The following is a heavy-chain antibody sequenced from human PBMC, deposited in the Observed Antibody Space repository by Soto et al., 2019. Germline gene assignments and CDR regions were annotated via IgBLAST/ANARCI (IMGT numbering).Heavy chain of an antibody. D-gene: IGHD6-13*01. Sequence: TSETLSLTCTVSGGSISSSSYYWGWIRQPPGKGLEWIGSIYYSGSTYYNPSLKSRVTISVDTSKNQFSLKLSSVTAADTAVYYCARRIAAHNWFDPWGQGTLVTVSS. CDR3: ARRIAAHNWFDP. CDR2: IYYSGST. CDR1: GGSISSSSYY. J-gene: IGHJ5*02. V-gene: IGHV4-39*01.